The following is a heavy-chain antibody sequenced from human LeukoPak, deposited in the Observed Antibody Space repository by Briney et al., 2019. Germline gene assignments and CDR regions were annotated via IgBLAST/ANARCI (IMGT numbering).Heavy chain of an antibody. CDR1: GFTFSSYS. CDR2: ISSSSSYI. CDR3: AKAGYSSGWDPFDH. D-gene: IGHD6-19*01. J-gene: IGHJ4*02. V-gene: IGHV3-21*04. Sequence: PGGSLRLSCAASGFTFSSYSMNWVRQAPGKGLEWVSSISSSSSYIYYADSVKGRFTISRDNAKNSLYLQMNSLRAEDTAVYYCAKAGYSSGWDPFDHWGQGTLVTASS.